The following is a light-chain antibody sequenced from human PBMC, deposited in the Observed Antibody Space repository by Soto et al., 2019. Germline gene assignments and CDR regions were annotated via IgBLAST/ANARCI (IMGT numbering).Light chain of an antibody. CDR1: QSVSSN. J-gene: IGKJ4*02. V-gene: IGKV3-15*01. Sequence: EIVMTQSPATLSVSPGEGATLSCRASQSVSSNLAWYQQTPGQAPGLLIFGASTRATGIPARFSGSGSGAEFSLTIGALQSEEFAIYYCQHHSNWPLTFGGGTKVGIK. CDR2: GAS. CDR3: QHHSNWPLT.